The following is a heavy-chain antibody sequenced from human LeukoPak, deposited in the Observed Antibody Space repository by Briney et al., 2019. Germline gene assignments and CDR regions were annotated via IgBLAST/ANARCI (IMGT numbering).Heavy chain of an antibody. CDR2: IYYSGST. J-gene: IGHJ6*02. CDR1: GGSISSYY. D-gene: IGHD4-17*01. CDR3: AREDPQTTVPEGMDV. V-gene: IGHV4-59*01. Sequence: SETLSLTCTVSGGSISSYYWSWIRQSPGKGLEWIGYIYYSGSTDYNPSLKSRVTISVDTSKNQFSLQLRSVTAADTAVYYCAREDPQTTVPEGMDVWGQGTTVTVSS.